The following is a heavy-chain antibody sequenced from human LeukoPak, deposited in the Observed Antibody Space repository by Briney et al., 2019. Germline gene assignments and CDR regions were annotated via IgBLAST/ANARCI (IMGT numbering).Heavy chain of an antibody. J-gene: IGHJ6*02. CDR2: INPNSGGT. Sequence: GGSLRLSCVASGFSFSSFGMHWVRQAPGQGLEWMGWINPNSGGTNYAQKFQGRVTMTRDTSISTAYMELSRLRSDDTAVYYCARGAPLGVWGQGTTVTVSS. CDR1: GFSFSSFG. CDR3: ARGAPLGV. V-gene: IGHV1-2*02.